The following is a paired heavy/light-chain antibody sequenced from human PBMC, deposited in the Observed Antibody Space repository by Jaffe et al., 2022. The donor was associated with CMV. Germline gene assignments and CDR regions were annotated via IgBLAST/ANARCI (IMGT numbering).Light chain of an antibody. CDR2: AAS. J-gene: IGKJ1*01. V-gene: IGKV1-17*01. CDR1: QGIRND. Sequence: DIQMTQSPSSLSASVGDRVTITCRASQGIRNDLGWYQQKPGKAPKRLIYAASSLQSGVPSRFSGSGSGTEFTLTISSLQPEDFATYYCLQHNSYPMTFGQGTKVEIK. CDR3: LQHNSYPMT.
Heavy chain of an antibody. Sequence: QVQLQQWGAGLLKPSETLSLTCAVYGGSFSGYYWSWIRQPPGKGLEWIGEINHSGSTNYNPSLKSRVTISVDTSKNQFSLKLSSVTAADTAVYYCARGGSSSGWYHNLYYYYGMDVWGQGTTVTVSS. J-gene: IGHJ6*02. CDR3: ARGGSSSGWYHNLYYYYGMDV. D-gene: IGHD6-19*01. CDR2: INHSGST. CDR1: GGSFSGYY. V-gene: IGHV4-34*01.